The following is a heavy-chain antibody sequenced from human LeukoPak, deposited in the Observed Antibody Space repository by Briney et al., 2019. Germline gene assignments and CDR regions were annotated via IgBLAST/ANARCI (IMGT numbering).Heavy chain of an antibody. CDR2: IGTAGDT. CDR3: ARGLYCSSTSCYGSGPAVDY. CDR1: GFTFSCYD. V-gene: IGHV3-13*01. Sequence: GGSLRLSCAASGFTFSCYDMHWVRQATGKGLEWVSAIGTAGDTYYPGSVKGRFTISRENAKNSLYLQMNSLRAGDTAVYYCARGLYCSSTSCYGSGPAVDYWGQGTLVTVSS. D-gene: IGHD2-2*01. J-gene: IGHJ4*02.